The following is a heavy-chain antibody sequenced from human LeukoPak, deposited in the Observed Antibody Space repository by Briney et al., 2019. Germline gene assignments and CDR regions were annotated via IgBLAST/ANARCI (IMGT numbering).Heavy chain of an antibody. J-gene: IGHJ4*02. CDR3: ARSQNYYGSGDY. Sequence: SETLSLTCTVSGGSVSNGNIYWSWLRQPPGKPLEWIGYVYYTGSAYYNPSLEGRVTISVDTSKNQFSVRLSSVTAADTAMYYCARSQNYYGSGDYWSQGTLVTVSS. CDR1: GGSVSNGNIY. D-gene: IGHD3-10*01. CDR2: VYYTGSA. V-gene: IGHV4-61*01.